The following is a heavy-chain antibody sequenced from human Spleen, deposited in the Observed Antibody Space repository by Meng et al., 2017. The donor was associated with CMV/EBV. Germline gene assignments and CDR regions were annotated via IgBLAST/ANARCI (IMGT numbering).Heavy chain of an antibody. V-gene: IGHV3-23*01. CDR2: ITGSGGST. Sequence: GESLKISCAASGFSFSNYAMSWVRQAPGKGLKWVSTITGSGGSTSYADSVEGRFTISRDNSEKMVNLQMNSLRVEETAVYYCAKDRGGAIFGVVSDGGQGTMVTVSS. CDR1: GFSFSNYA. CDR3: AKDRGGAIFGVVSD. D-gene: IGHD3-3*01. J-gene: IGHJ3*01.